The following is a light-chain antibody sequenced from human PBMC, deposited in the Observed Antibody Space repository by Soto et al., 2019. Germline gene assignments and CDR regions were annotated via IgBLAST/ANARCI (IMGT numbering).Light chain of an antibody. CDR2: RAS. CDR3: QQYGSSPLT. Sequence: EIVLTQSPGTLSLSPGERATPTLRASQSVSSSYLAWYQQKTGQAPKVLIYRASSRDTGIPDRFSGIGSGTDFTLTLSRLEPEDFEVYYCQQYGSSPLTFGGGTKVDIK. CDR1: QSVSSSY. J-gene: IGKJ4*01. V-gene: IGKV3-20*01.